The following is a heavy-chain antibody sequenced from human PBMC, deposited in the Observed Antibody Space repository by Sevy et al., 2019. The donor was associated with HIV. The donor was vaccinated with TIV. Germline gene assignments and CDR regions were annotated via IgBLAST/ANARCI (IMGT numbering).Heavy chain of an antibody. Sequence: SETLSLTCTVSGGSISSYYWSWIRQPPGKGLEWIGYFYYSGSTNYNPSLKSRVTISVDTSKNQFSLKLSSVTAADTAVYYCAREGGIAAAGTLAFDIWGQGTMVTVSS. D-gene: IGHD6-13*01. J-gene: IGHJ3*02. CDR3: AREGGIAAAGTLAFDI. CDR1: GGSISSYY. V-gene: IGHV4-59*01. CDR2: FYYSGST.